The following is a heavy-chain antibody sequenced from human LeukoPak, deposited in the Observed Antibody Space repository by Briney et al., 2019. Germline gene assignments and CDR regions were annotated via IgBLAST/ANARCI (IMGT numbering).Heavy chain of an antibody. CDR2: ISSSGDTR. V-gene: IGHV3-48*03. J-gene: IGHJ6*02. CDR3: VRDYYGLGSYYNAYSGMDD. CDR1: GFTFSIYN. Sequence: GGSLRLSCVAPGFTFSIYNMNWVRQAPGKGMEWVSYISSSGDTRYYPASVKCRFTISRDNHKKSLYLQLSSLRAEDTAVYYCVRDYYGLGSYYNAYSGMDDWGQGPTVTVSS. D-gene: IGHD3-10*01.